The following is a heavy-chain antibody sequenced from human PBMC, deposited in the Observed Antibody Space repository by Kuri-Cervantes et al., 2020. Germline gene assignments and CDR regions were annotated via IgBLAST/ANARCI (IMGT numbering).Heavy chain of an antibody. CDR2: IYYSGST. Sequence: SETLSLTCTVSGGSISSSSYYWGWIRQPPGKGLEWIGSIYYSGSTYYNPSLKSRVTISVDTSKNQFSLKLSSVTAADTAVYYCARASRYYDSSGYYYENDAFDIWGQGTMVTVSS. CDR1: GGSISSSSYY. CDR3: ARASRYYDSSGYYYENDAFDI. J-gene: IGHJ3*02. D-gene: IGHD3-22*01. V-gene: IGHV4-39*01.